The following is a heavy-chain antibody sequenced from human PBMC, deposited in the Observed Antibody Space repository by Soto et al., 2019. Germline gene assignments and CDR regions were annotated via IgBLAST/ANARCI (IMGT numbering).Heavy chain of an antibody. D-gene: IGHD6-19*01. CDR2: IWYDGSNK. CDR3: ARDLSGWYYFDY. V-gene: IGHV3-33*01. Sequence: QVQLVESGGGVVQPGRSLRLSCAASGFTFSIYDMHWVRQAPGKGLEWVAVIWYDGSNKYYADSVKGRFTISRDNSKNTLYLQMNSLRAEDTAVYYCARDLSGWYYFDYWGQGTLVTVSS. J-gene: IGHJ4*02. CDR1: GFTFSIYD.